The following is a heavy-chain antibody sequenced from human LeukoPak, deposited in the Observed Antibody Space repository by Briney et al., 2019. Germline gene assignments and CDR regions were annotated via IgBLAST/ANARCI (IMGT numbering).Heavy chain of an antibody. CDR1: GYTFTSYG. V-gene: IGHV1-18*01. J-gene: IGHJ6*02. CDR2: ISAYNGNT. D-gene: IGHD2-15*01. Sequence: ASVKVSCKASGYTFTSYGISWVRQAPGQGLEWMGWISAYNGNTNYAQKLQGRVTMTTDTSTSTAYMELRSPRSDDTAVYYCAIGVVVAATSGPYYYYYGMDVWGQGTTVTVSS. CDR3: AIGVVVAATSGPYYYYYGMDV.